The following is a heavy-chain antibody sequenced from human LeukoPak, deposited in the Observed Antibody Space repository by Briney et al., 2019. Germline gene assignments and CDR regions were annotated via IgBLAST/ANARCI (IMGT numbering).Heavy chain of an antibody. CDR1: GFTFSNHA. V-gene: IGHV3-64*02. CDR2: ISANGVNT. Sequence: GGSLRLSCAASGFTFSNHAMHWVRQGPGRGLEYVSAISANGVNTYYSDSVKGRFTISRDNSKDTLFLQMGSLRAEDMAEYYCARVYYDSDDKKYYLDYWGQGILVTVSS. J-gene: IGHJ4*02. CDR3: ARVYYDSDDKKYYLDY. D-gene: IGHD1-26*01.